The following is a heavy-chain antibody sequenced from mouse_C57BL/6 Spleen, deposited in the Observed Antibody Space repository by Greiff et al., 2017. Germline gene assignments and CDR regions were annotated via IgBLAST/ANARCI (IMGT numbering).Heavy chain of an antibody. V-gene: IGHV1-52*01. Sequence: VQLQQPGAELVRPGSSVKLSCKASGYTFTSYWMHWVKQRPIQGLEWIGNIDPSDSETHYNQKFKDKATLTVDKSSSTAYMQLSSLTSEDSAVCYCARFDYYGSSYDGDYDVWGTGTTVT. D-gene: IGHD1-1*01. CDR1: GYTFTSYW. CDR3: ARFDYYGSSYDGDYDV. CDR2: IDPSDSET. J-gene: IGHJ1*03.